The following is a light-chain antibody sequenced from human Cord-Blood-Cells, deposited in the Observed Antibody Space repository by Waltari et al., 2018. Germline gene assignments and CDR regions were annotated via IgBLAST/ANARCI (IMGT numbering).Light chain of an antibody. Sequence: DIQMTQSPSSLSESVGARVTITCQASQDISNDLNWYQQKPGKAPKLLIYDASNLETGFPSRFSGSGSGTDFTFTISSLQPEDIATYYCQQYDNLPPYTFGQGTKLEIK. J-gene: IGKJ2*01. CDR2: DAS. CDR3: QQYDNLPPYT. V-gene: IGKV1-33*01. CDR1: QDISND.